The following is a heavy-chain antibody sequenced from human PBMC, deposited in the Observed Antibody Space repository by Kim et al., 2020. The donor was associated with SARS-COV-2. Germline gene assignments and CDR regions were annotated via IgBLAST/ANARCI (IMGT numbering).Heavy chain of an antibody. J-gene: IGHJ3*02. V-gene: IGHV4-59*01. D-gene: IGHD3-9*01. Sequence: KSRVTISVDTSKNPFSLKLSSVTAADTAVYYCARSWGVGKTGYSTDAFDIWGQGTMVTVSS. CDR3: ARSWGVGKTGYSTDAFDI.